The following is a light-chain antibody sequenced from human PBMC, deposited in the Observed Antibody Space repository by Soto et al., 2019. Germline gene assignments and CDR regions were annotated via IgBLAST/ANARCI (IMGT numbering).Light chain of an antibody. Sequence: EIMMTQSPATLSVSPGERATLSCRASQSVSSNLAWYQQKPGQAPRLLIYGASTRATGIPARFSGSGSGTEFTLTISSLQSEDFAVYYCQQYNNWHTGKYTFGQGTKLEIK. CDR1: QSVSSN. V-gene: IGKV3-15*01. CDR3: QQYNNWHTGKYT. J-gene: IGKJ2*01. CDR2: GAS.